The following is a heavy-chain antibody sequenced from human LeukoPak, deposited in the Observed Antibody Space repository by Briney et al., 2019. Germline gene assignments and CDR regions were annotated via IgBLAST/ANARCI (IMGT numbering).Heavy chain of an antibody. J-gene: IGHJ4*02. D-gene: IGHD6-13*01. CDR1: GFTFSSYD. CDR2: IGTAGDT. V-gene: IGHV3-13*01. Sequence: PGGSLRLSCAASGFTFSSYDMHWVRQATGKGLGWVSAIGTAGDTYYPGSVKGRFTISRENAKNSLYLQMNSLRAGDTAVYYCARGKIAAAGAYFDYWGQGTLVTVSS. CDR3: ARGKIAAAGAYFDY.